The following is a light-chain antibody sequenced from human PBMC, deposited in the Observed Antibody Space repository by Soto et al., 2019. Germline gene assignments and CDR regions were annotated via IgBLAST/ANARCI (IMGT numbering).Light chain of an antibody. J-gene: IGLJ1*01. CDR1: SSNIGSNT. CDR3: AACHDLLTGLYL. Sequence: QSVLTQPPSASGTPGQRVTISCSGSSSNIGSNTVNWYQQLPGTAPKLLIYSNNQRPSGVPDRFSGSKSGTSASLAISGLQSEDEADYYCAACHDLLTGLYLFGSGPSSTVL. V-gene: IGLV1-44*01. CDR2: SNN.